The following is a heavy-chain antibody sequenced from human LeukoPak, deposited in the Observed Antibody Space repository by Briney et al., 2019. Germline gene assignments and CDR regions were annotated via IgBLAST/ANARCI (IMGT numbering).Heavy chain of an antibody. J-gene: IGHJ4*02. CDR3: AIWTSGNF. D-gene: IGHD1-1*01. CDR1: GFTFNGAW. Sequence: FTSSASGFTFNGAWLNWVRQAPGKGLEWVANLDPSGSQKRYVDSVKGRFTISKDNPGTSLYLEMNSLRAEDTAIYYCAIWTSGNFWDQGTLVTVSS. CDR2: LDPSGSQK. V-gene: IGHV3-7*01.